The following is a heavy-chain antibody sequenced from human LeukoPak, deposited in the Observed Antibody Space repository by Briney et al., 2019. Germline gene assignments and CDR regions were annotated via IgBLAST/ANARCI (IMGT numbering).Heavy chain of an antibody. J-gene: IGHJ5*02. Sequence: SETLSPTCTVSGGSLSTYYWSWIRQPPGKGLEWMGYIYYTGSTNHNPSLKSRVTMSVDTSKNQFSLKLNSVTAADTAVYYCARASGGYYNNWFDPWGQGTLVTVSS. CDR2: IYYTGST. CDR3: ARASGGYYNNWFDP. V-gene: IGHV4-59*01. CDR1: GGSLSTYY. D-gene: IGHD3-22*01.